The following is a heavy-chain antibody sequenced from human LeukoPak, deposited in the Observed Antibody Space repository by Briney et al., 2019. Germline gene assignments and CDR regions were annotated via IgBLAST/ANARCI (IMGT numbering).Heavy chain of an antibody. CDR3: AGIQLWKAGYNWFDP. D-gene: IGHD5-18*01. Sequence: SETLSLTCTVSGGSISSSSYYWSWIRQPPGKGLEWIGEINHSGSTNYNPSLKSRVTISVDTSKNQFSLKLSSVTAADTAVYYCAGIQLWKAGYNWFDPWGQGTLVTVSS. CDR1: GGSISSSSYY. CDR2: INHSGST. V-gene: IGHV4-39*07. J-gene: IGHJ5*02.